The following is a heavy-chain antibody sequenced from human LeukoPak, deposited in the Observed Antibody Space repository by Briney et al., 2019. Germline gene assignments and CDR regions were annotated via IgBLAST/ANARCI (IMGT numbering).Heavy chain of an antibody. CDR1: VGTFSSYA. V-gene: IGHV1-69*13. D-gene: IGHD6-19*01. J-gene: IGHJ4*02. Sequence: SVKVSCKASVGTFSSYAISWVRQAPGQGLAWMGGIIPIFGTANYAQKFQGRVTITSDESTSTAYMELSSLRSEDTAVYYCARDGSGYSSGWRPGIDYWGQGTLVTVSS. CDR2: IIPIFGTA. CDR3: ARDGSGYSSGWRPGIDY.